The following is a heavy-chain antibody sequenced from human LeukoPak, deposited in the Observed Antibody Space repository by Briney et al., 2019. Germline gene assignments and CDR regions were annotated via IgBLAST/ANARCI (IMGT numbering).Heavy chain of an antibody. CDR3: ARDADEVAGLFDY. V-gene: IGHV3-53*01. Sequence: GGSLRLSCAVSGFTVSSNYMSWVRQAPGKGLGWVSLIYSDGSTYYADSVKGRFTISKDNSKNTLYLQMNRLRADDTAVYYCARDADEVAGLFDYWGHGTLVTVSS. CDR1: GFTVSSNY. D-gene: IGHD6-19*01. J-gene: IGHJ4*01. CDR2: IYSDGST.